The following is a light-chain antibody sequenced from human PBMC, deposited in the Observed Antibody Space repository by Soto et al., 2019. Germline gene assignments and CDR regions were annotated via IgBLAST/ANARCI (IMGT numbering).Light chain of an antibody. CDR3: QQYDYWPT. Sequence: ETLMTQSPATLTVSPGERATLSCRASQSVSSNLAWYQQKPGQAPRLLIYGASTRATGIPARFSGSGSGTDFTLTMSSLQSEDSAVYYCQQYDYWPTFGQGTKVDIK. J-gene: IGKJ1*01. CDR1: QSVSSN. V-gene: IGKV3-15*01. CDR2: GAS.